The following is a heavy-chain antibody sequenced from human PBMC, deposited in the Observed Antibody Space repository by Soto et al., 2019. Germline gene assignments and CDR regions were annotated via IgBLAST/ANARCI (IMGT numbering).Heavy chain of an antibody. CDR3: ARHIFDEYYYDSSGYYLRYTWFDP. CDR1: GGSISSSSYY. J-gene: IGHJ5*02. Sequence: SETLSLTCTVSGGSISSSSYYWGWIRQPPGKGLEWIGSIYYSGSTYYNPSLKSRVTISVDTSKNQFSLKLSSVTAADTAVYYCARHIFDEYYYDSSGYYLRYTWFDPWGQGTLVTVSS. CDR2: IYYSGST. D-gene: IGHD3-22*01. V-gene: IGHV4-39*01.